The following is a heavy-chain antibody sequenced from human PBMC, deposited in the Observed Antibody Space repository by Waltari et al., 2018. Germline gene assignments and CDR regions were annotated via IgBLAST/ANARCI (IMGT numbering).Heavy chain of an antibody. CDR2: IYYSGST. V-gene: IGHV4-59*01. D-gene: IGHD6-19*01. Sequence: QVQLQESGPGLVRPSETLSLTCTVSGGSISSYYGSWIRQPPGKGLEWIGYIYYSGSTNYNPSLKSRVTISVDTSKNQFSLKLSSVTAADTAVYYCARATSSSGWRIDYWGQGTLVTVSS. CDR3: ARATSSSGWRIDY. J-gene: IGHJ4*02. CDR1: GGSISSYY.